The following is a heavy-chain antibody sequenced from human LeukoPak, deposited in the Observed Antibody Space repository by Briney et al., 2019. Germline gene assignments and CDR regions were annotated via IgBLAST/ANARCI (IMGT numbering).Heavy chain of an antibody. CDR2: IWFDGSDK. Sequence: GGSLRLSCAASGFTFSCYGMHWVRQAPSKGLEWVTFIWFDGSDKYYADSVKGRFTISRDNSKNTLYLQMNSLRAEDTAVYYCACDYGGNSGVDYWGQGTLVTVSS. CDR1: GFTFSCYG. CDR3: ACDYGGNSGVDY. V-gene: IGHV3-30*02. D-gene: IGHD4-23*01. J-gene: IGHJ4*02.